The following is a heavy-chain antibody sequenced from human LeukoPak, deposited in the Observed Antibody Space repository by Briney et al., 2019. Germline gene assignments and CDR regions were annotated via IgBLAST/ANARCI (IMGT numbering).Heavy chain of an antibody. Sequence: PGGSLRLSCAASGFTFSSYAMYWVRQAPGKGLEWVSVIYSGGSTYYADSVKGRFTISRDNSKNTLYLQMNSLRAEDTAVYYCARKGYYYDSSGHAHAFDIWGQGTMVTVSS. CDR1: GFTFSSYA. CDR2: IYSGGST. J-gene: IGHJ3*02. D-gene: IGHD3-22*01. CDR3: ARKGYYYDSSGHAHAFDI. V-gene: IGHV3-66*01.